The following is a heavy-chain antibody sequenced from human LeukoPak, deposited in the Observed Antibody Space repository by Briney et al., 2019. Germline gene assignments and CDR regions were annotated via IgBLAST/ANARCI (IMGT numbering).Heavy chain of an antibody. CDR2: INHSGST. V-gene: IGHV4-34*01. D-gene: IGHD3-22*01. CDR3: ARLEIGAYDSSGYLDY. CDR1: GGSFSGYY. Sequence: PSETLSLTCAVYGGSFSGYYWSWIRQPPGKGLEWIGEINHSGSTNYNPSLKSRVTISVDTSKNQFSLKLSSVTAADTAVYYCARLEIGAYDSSGYLDYWGQGTLVTVSS. J-gene: IGHJ4*02.